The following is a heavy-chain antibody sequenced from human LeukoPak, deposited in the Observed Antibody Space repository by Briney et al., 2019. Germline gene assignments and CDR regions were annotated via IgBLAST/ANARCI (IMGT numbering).Heavy chain of an antibody. J-gene: IGHJ5*02. CDR2: IWYDGSNK. Sequence: GGSLRLSCAASGFTFSSYGMHWVRQAPGKGLEWVAVIWYDGSNKYYADSVKGRFTISRDNSKNTLYLQMNSLRAEDTAVYYCARSEGYCSGGSCYFGWFDPWGQGTLVTVFS. D-gene: IGHD2-15*01. CDR3: ARSEGYCSGGSCYFGWFDP. CDR1: GFTFSSYG. V-gene: IGHV3-33*01.